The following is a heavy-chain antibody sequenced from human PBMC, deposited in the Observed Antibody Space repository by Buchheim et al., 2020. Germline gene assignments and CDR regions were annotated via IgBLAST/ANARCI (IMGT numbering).Heavy chain of an antibody. V-gene: IGHV3-33*01. CDR3: ARDGSQLWYYGFDY. D-gene: IGHD5-18*01. J-gene: IGHJ4*02. Sequence: QVQLVESGGGVVQPGTSLRLSCAASGFTFSSCGMHWVRQAPGKGLEWVAGIWHDGTKQYYADPVKGRFTISRDNSKNTLLLQMNSLRAEDTAVYYCARDGSQLWYYGFDYWGQGTL. CDR2: IWHDGTKQ. CDR1: GFTFSSCG.